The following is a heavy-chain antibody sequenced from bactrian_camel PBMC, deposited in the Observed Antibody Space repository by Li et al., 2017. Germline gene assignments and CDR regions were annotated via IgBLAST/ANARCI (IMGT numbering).Heavy chain of an antibody. V-gene: IGHV3S57*01. J-gene: IGHJ4*01. CDR3: ASECINGSPFYQKGYRY. Sequence: HVQLVESGGGSVQAGGSLRLSCAASGYTVSRYCMGWFRQAPGQAREGVATITSGGATTYADSVKGRFTISKDDAKAPLKLQMNNLEPEDTAVYYCASECINGSPFYQKGYRYWGQGTQVTVS. CDR2: ITSGGAT. D-gene: IGHD2*01. CDR1: GYTVSRYC.